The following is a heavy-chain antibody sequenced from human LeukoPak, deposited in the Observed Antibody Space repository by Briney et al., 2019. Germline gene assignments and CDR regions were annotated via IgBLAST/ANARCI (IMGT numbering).Heavy chain of an antibody. V-gene: IGHV3-30-3*01. Sequence: GGSLRLSCAASGFTFSSYAMHWVRQAPGKGLEWVAVISYDGSNKYYADSVKGRFTISRDNSKNTLYLQMNSLRAEDTAVYYCAKDRIVATIGGYYYYYGMDVWGQGTTVTVSS. CDR3: AKDRIVATIGGYYYYYGMDV. CDR2: ISYDGSNK. J-gene: IGHJ6*02. CDR1: GFTFSSYA. D-gene: IGHD5-12*01.